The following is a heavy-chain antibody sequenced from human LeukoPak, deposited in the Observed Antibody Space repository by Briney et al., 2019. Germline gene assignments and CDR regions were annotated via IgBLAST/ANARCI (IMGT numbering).Heavy chain of an antibody. D-gene: IGHD4-23*01. CDR2: ISGSGSTV. CDR1: GFTFSDYY. CDR3: ARDRGNSDPGDWFDS. J-gene: IGHJ5*01. V-gene: IGHV3-11*01. Sequence: GGSLRLSCAASGFTFSDYYMSWIRQAPGKGLEWVSYISGSGSTVYYAASVRGRFAISRDNAKNSLFLQMNSLRAEDTAVYYCARDRGNSDPGDWFDSWGQGTLVTVSS.